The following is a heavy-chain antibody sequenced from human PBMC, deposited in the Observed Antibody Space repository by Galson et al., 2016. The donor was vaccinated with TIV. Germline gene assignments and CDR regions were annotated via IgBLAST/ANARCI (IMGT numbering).Heavy chain of an antibody. Sequence: LSLTCAVSGCSISSGYYFGWIRQSPGKGLEWIASIYHTGRAYYNPSLNSRVTISVDTSKNQFSLRLSSVTAADTAVYYCGRDPGWIGGDYWGQGILVTVSS. J-gene: IGHJ4*02. CDR2: IYHTGRA. CDR1: GCSISSGYY. V-gene: IGHV4-38-2*02. CDR3: GRDPGWIGGDY. D-gene: IGHD2-2*03.